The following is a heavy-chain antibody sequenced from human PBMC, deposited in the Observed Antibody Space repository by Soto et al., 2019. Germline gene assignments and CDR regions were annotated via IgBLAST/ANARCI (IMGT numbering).Heavy chain of an antibody. J-gene: IGHJ5*02. CDR3: VRYGHSVHTCCHWNQVAP. CDR2: INSDASHT. V-gene: IGHV3-74*03. CDR1: GFTFSTDW. D-gene: IGHD1-1*01. Sequence: EVQLVESGGGLVQPGGSLRLSCAASGFTFSTDWMHWIRQVPGKGLEWVSRINSDASHTSSAYSVKVRFNSSRDNAKNTLHLAMNILRTEHTAVDYCVRYGHSVHTCCHWNQVAPCGECTLVTASS.